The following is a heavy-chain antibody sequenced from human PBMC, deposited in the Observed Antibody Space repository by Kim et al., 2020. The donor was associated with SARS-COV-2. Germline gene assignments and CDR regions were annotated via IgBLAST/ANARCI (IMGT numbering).Heavy chain of an antibody. CDR3: VQYYYHTSGYRGGSDS. CDR2: IYYSGST. Sequence: SETLSLTCTVSGGSIRSNNYYWGWIRQPPGKGLEWIGSIYYSGSTYYNPSLKSRVTISVDTAKNQLSLRLSSVTAADTAVYYCVQYYYHTSGYRGGSDSWGQGTLLTVSS. CDR1: GGSIRSNNYY. V-gene: IGHV4-39*03. D-gene: IGHD3-22*01. J-gene: IGHJ4*02.